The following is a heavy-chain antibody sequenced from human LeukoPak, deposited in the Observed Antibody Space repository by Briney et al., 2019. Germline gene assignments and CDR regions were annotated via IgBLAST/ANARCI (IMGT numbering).Heavy chain of an antibody. Sequence: GGSLRLSCGASGFTFNSYSMNWVRQAPGKGLEWVSYISSSTNRIYYADSVKGRFTISRDSARRSLFLQINSLRDEDTAVYYCARDIHWAFDYWGQGTLVTVSS. J-gene: IGHJ4*02. CDR3: ARDIHWAFDY. V-gene: IGHV3-48*02. CDR1: GFTFNSYS. CDR2: ISSSTNRI. D-gene: IGHD7-27*01.